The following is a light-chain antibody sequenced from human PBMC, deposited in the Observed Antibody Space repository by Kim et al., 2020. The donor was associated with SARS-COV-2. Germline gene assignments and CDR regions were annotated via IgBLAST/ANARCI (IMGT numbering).Light chain of an antibody. Sequence: SSELTQDPAVSVALGQTVRITCQGDSLRSYYASWYQQKPGQAPVLVIYGKNNRPSGIPDRFSGSSSGNTASLTITGAQAEDEADYYCNSRDIRGNHLVVF. V-gene: IGLV3-19*01. J-gene: IGLJ2*01. CDR2: GKN. CDR1: SLRSYY. CDR3: NSRDIRGNHLVV.